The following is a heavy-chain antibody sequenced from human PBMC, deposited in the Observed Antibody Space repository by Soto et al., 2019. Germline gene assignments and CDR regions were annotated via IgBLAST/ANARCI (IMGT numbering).Heavy chain of an antibody. CDR1: GFTFDDYA. D-gene: IGHD6-13*01. J-gene: IGHJ5*02. Sequence: EVQLVESGGGLVQPGRSLRLSCAASGFTFDDYAMHWVRQAPGKGLEWVSGISWNSGSIGYADSVKGRFTISRDNAKNSLYLQMNSLRAEDTALYYCAKGRALSSSWYWFDPWGQGTLFTVSS. CDR3: AKGRALSSSWYWFDP. V-gene: IGHV3-9*01. CDR2: ISWNSGSI.